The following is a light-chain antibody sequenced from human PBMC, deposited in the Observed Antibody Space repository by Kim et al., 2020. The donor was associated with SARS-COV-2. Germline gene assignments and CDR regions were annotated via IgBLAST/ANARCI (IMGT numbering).Light chain of an antibody. CDR2: DAT. V-gene: IGKV3-15*01. CDR1: QTINNK. J-gene: IGKJ1*01. CDR3: QQSNDWPPLT. Sequence: SPGERATLSCRASQTINNKLVWYQHKPGQAPSLLIYDATTRATGVPARFIGSGSETDFTLTISSLQSEDFAVYYCQQSNDWPPLTFGQGTKVDIK.